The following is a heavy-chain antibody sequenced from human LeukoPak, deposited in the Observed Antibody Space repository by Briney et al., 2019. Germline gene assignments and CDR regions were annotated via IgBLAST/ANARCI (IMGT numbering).Heavy chain of an antibody. D-gene: IGHD2-2*01. V-gene: IGHV3-23*01. CDR2: ISATGAVT. CDR3: AKTGRTEDYGMDV. Sequence: GGSLRLSCAASGFTFDTYAMNWVRQAPGKGLKWVSTISATGAVTYFTDSVKGRFTISRDNSKRTLYLQMNSLRAEDTAVYYCAKTGRTEDYGMDVWGQGTTVTVSS. J-gene: IGHJ6*02. CDR1: GFTFDTYA.